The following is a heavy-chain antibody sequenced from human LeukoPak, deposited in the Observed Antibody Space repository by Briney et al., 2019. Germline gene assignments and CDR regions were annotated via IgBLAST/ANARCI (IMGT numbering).Heavy chain of an antibody. D-gene: IGHD3-22*01. CDR3: ARVLDYYDSSGYSYYYYYYMDV. CDR2: IIPIFGTA. CDR1: GGTFSSYA. J-gene: IGHJ6*03. Sequence: GASVKVSCKASGGTFSSYAISWVRQAPGQGLEWMGGIIPIFGTANYAQKFQGRVTITADESTSTAYMELSSLGSEDTAVYYCARVLDYYDSSGYSYYYYYYMDVWGKGTTVTVSS. V-gene: IGHV1-69*01.